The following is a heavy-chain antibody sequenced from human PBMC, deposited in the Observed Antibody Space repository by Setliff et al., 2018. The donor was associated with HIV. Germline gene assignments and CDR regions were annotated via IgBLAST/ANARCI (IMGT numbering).Heavy chain of an antibody. J-gene: IGHJ6*03. V-gene: IGHV3-48*01. Sequence: GGSLRLSCAASGFTFSSYSMNWVRQAPGKGLEWVSYISSSSSTIYYADSVKGRFTISRDNAKNSLYLQMNSLRAEDTAVYYCARPLLYPYYYMDVRGKGTTVTVSS. D-gene: IGHD2-8*01. CDR2: ISSSSSTI. CDR1: GFTFSSYS. CDR3: ARPLLYPYYYMDV.